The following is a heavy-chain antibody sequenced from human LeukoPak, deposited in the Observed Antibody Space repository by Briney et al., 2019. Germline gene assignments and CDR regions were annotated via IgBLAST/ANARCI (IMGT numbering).Heavy chain of an antibody. V-gene: IGHV4-38-2*02. CDR1: GYSISSGYY. D-gene: IGHD4-23*01. Sequence: PSETLSLTCAVSGYSISSGYYWGWIQQPPGKGLEWIGSIYHSGSTYYNPSLKSRVTISVDTSKNQFSLKLSSVTAADTAVYYCARDYGGNLDYWGQGTLVTVSS. CDR2: IYHSGST. CDR3: ARDYGGNLDY. J-gene: IGHJ4*02.